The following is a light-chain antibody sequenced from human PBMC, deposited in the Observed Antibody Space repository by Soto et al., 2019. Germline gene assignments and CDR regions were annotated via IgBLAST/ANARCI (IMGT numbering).Light chain of an antibody. J-gene: IGLJ1*01. CDR3: SSYTSSSKV. Sequence: QSVLTQPASVSGSPGQSITISCTGTSCDVGGYNYVSWYQQHPGKAPKLMIYDVSNRPSGVSNRFSGSKSGNTASLTISGLQAEDEADYYCSSYTSSSKVFGTGTKVTVL. V-gene: IGLV2-14*01. CDR2: DVS. CDR1: SCDVGGYNY.